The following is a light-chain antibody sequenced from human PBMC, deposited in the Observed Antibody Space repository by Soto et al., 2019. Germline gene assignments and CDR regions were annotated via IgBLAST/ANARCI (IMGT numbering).Light chain of an antibody. J-gene: IGKJ4*01. CDR2: RTS. CDR1: QSISSN. CDR3: QQYKSFSLT. V-gene: IGKV3D-15*01. Sequence: EIMLTHSPATLSLSQGERATLSCRASQSISSNLAWYQQKPGQAPRLLMFRTSSRATGVPARFSGSVSGTDFTLTISSLQPDDFATYYCQQYKSFSLTFGGGTKVDIK.